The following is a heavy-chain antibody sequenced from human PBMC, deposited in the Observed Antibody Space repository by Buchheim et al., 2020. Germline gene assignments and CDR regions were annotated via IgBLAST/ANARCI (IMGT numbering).Heavy chain of an antibody. CDR3: AKEHCSGGSCYVGLDY. CDR2: IKPDGNEM. J-gene: IGHJ4*02. CDR1: GFTFSSYW. V-gene: IGHV3-7*04. Sequence: EVQLVESGGGLVQPGGSLRLSCATSGFTFSSYWMTWVRRAPGRGLEWVANIKPDGNEMYYVDSVKGRFIISRDNPENSLYLQMNSLRAEDTAVYYCAKEHCSGGSCYVGLDYWGQGTL. D-gene: IGHD2-15*01.